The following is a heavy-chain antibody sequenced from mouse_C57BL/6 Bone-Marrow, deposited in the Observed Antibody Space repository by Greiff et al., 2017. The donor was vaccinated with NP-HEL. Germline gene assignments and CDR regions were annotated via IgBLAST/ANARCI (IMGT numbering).Heavy chain of an antibody. V-gene: IGHV5-9-1*02. CDR2: ISSGGDYI. D-gene: IGHD1-1*01. J-gene: IGHJ4*01. CDR3: TKDRLRQPEMDY. CDR1: GFTFSSYA. Sequence: EVQVVESGEGLVKPGGSLKLSCAASGFTFSSYAMSWVRQTPEKRLEWVAYISSGGDYIYYADTVKGRFTISRDNARNTLYLQMSRLKSEDTAMYSCTKDRLRQPEMDYWGQGTSVTVSS.